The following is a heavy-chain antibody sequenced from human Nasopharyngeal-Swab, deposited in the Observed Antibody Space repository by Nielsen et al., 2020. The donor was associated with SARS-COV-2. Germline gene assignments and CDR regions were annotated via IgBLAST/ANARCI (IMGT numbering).Heavy chain of an antibody. V-gene: IGHV3-30-3*01. CDR2: ISYDGSNK. CDR1: GFPFSSYA. D-gene: IGHD5-12*01. CDR3: AREGGYSGYEGAGEFDY. J-gene: IGHJ4*02. Sequence: LSLTCAASGFPFSSYAMHWVRQAPGKGLEWVAVISYDGSNKYYADSVKGRFTISRDNSKNTLYLQMNSLRAEDTAVYYCAREGGYSGYEGAGEFDYWGQGTLVTVSS.